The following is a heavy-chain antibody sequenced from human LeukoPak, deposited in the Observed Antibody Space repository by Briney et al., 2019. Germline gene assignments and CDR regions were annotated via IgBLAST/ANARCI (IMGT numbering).Heavy chain of an antibody. CDR1: GGSVSSGNYY. V-gene: IGHV4-61*01. J-gene: IGHJ4*02. CDR2: IYYSGST. Sequence: PSETLSLTCTVSGGSVSSGNYYWSWLRQPPGKGLEWIGYIYYSGSTNYNPSLKSRVTISVETSKNQFSLKLSSVTAADTAVYYCARGPLAQGHPFAYWGQGTLVTVSS. CDR3: ARGPLAQGHPFAY.